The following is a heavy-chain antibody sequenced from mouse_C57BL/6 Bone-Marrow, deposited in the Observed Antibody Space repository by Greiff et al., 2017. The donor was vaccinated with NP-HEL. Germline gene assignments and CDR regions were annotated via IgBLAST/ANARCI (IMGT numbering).Heavy chain of an antibody. D-gene: IGHD2-4*01. CDR3: ARECDYGYFDY. CDR1: GFTFSDYY. J-gene: IGHJ2*01. CDR2: INYDGSST. Sequence: EVQRVESEGGLVQPGSSMKLSCTASGFTFSDYYMAWVRQVPEKGLERVANINYDGSSTYYQDSLKGRFIISRDNAKNILYLQMRSLKSEDTATYYCARECDYGYFDYWGQGTTLTVSS. V-gene: IGHV5-16*01.